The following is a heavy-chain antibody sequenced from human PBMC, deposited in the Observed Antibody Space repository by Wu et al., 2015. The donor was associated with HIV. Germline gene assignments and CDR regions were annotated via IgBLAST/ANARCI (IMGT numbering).Heavy chain of an antibody. Sequence: QVQLVQSGAEVKKPGASVKVSCKASGYTFTSYGISWVRQAPGQGLEWMGWISAHNGNTNYAQKLQGRVTMTTDTSTSTAYMELRSLRSDDTAVYYCATHHGGEGSYRPDGAFDIWGKGQWSPSLQ. D-gene: IGHD3-16*02. CDR2: ISAHNGNT. CDR1: GYTFTSYG. CDR3: ATHHGGEGSYRPDGAFDI. V-gene: IGHV1-18*01. J-gene: IGHJ3*02.